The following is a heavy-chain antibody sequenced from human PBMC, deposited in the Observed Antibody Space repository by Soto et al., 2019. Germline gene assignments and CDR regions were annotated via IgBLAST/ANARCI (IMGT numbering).Heavy chain of an antibody. D-gene: IGHD3-10*01. J-gene: IGHJ6*02. V-gene: IGHV1-18*01. Sequence: ASVKVSCKTSGYTFNNYGITWVRQAPGQGLEWLGWISVYNGNKNYAKKVQGRVSMTADTSTSTAHMELRSLQSDDTAVYFCARVAITLIRGLKVDFYSMDVWGQGTTVTVSS. CDR1: GYTFNNYG. CDR2: ISVYNGNK. CDR3: ARVAITLIRGLKVDFYSMDV.